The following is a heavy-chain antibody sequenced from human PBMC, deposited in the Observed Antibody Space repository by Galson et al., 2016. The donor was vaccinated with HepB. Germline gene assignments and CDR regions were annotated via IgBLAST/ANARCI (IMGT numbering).Heavy chain of an antibody. CDR1: GYTLTELS. D-gene: IGHD1-26*01. Sequence: SVKVSCKVSGYTLTELSMHWVRQAPGKGLEWMGGFDPEDAETIYAQKFQGRVTMTEDTSTDTAYMELSSLRSEDTAVYYCATGGLLSGIYFRSGYDAFDIWGQGRMVTGSS. J-gene: IGHJ3*02. CDR3: ATGGLLSGIYFRSGYDAFDI. V-gene: IGHV1-24*01. CDR2: FDPEDAET.